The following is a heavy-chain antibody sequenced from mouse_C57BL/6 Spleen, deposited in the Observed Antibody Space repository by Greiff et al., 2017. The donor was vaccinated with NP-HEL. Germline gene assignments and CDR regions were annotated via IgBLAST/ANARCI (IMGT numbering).Heavy chain of an antibody. D-gene: IGHD4-1*01. CDR1: GYTFTSYW. CDR3: ARGQTGTVDY. V-gene: IGHV1-69*01. CDR2: IYPGDGDT. Sequence: QVQLQQPGAELVMPGASVKLSCKASGYTFTSYWMHWVKQRPGQGLEWIGRIYPGDGDTNYNGKFKGKATLTADKSSSTAYMQLSSLTSEDSAVYFCARGQTGTVDYWGQGTTLTVSS. J-gene: IGHJ2*01.